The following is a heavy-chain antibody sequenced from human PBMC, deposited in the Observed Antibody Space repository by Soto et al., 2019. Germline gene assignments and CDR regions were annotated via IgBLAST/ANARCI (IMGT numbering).Heavy chain of an antibody. V-gene: IGHV1-18*01. CDR1: GYTFSNYG. D-gene: IGHD5-18*01. Sequence: ASVKVSCKASGYTFSNYGISWVRQGPVQGLEWMGWISGYNGNTHYEEKVQDRIKMTTDTSTSTTYLELRSLRPGDTAVYFCARDPGFGFGYSYALAMDVWGEGTTVTVSS. CDR2: ISGYNGNT. J-gene: IGHJ6*04. CDR3: ARDPGFGFGYSYALAMDV.